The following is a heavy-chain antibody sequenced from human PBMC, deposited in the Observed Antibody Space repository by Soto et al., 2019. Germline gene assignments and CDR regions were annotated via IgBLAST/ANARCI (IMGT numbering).Heavy chain of an antibody. CDR1: GFSISSNY. CDR3: ARKSLSAIQGWASGMNV. CDR2: TFRGGNT. J-gene: IGHJ6*02. D-gene: IGHD2-21*01. V-gene: IGHV3-53*02. Sequence: ELQLVETGGGWIQTGGSLRLSCAASGFSISSNYIAWVRQPPGKGLEWVSTTFRGGNTEYAASVKGRCSISRDNYKNPLYLEMDDLTVEDTAVYDYARKSLSAIQGWASGMNVWGQGHTV.